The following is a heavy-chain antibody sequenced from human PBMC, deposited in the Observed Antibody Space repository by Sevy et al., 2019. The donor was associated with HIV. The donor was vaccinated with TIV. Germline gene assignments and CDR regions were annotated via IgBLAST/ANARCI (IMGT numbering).Heavy chain of an antibody. J-gene: IGHJ6*03. CDR3: EKRKLLRDYFYYMDV. CDR2: IRGSGDGI. Sequence: GGSLRLSCVASGFTFSNSAMSWVRQAPGKGLQWVSFIRGSGDGIFYADSAKGRFTISRDNSKNTLYLQMNALRVEDTAVYYCEKRKLLRDYFYYMDVWGKGTTVTVSS. V-gene: IGHV3-23*01. CDR1: GFTFSNSA.